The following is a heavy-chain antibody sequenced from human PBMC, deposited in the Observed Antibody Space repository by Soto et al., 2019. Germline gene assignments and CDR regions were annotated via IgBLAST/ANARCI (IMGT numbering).Heavy chain of an antibody. CDR3: ARGNWNYGYFDF. CDR1: GFTFSTYG. V-gene: IGHV3-33*01. Sequence: QVQLVESGGGVVQPGRSLRLSCAVSGFTFSTYGMHWVRQAPGKGLEWVAVIWYDGGNKYYSGSLKGRFTISRDTSRNTLYLQMNSLRAEDTAVYYCARGNWNYGYFDFWGQGTLVTVSS. CDR2: IWYDGGNK. J-gene: IGHJ4*02. D-gene: IGHD1-7*01.